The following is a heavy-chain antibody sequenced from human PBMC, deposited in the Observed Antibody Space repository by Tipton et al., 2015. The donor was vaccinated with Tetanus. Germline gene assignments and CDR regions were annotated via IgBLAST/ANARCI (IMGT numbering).Heavy chain of an antibody. CDR3: AGPALLSTYGLDI. D-gene: IGHD2-8*01. CDR2: IAFDGKNE. CDR1: GFRFSYSG. V-gene: IGHV3-30*03. J-gene: IGHJ3*02. Sequence: RSLRLSCAASGFRFSYSGMHWVRQAPGKGLEWVAVIAFDGKNERYADSVKGRFIISRDNSKNTLYLQMNSLRVEDTAVYYCAGPALLSTYGLDIWGQGTMVTVSS.